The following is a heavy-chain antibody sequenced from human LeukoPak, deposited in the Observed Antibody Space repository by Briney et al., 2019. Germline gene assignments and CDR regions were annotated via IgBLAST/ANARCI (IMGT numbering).Heavy chain of an antibody. CDR2: INHSGST. CDR1: GGSISSYY. Sequence: PSETLSLTCTVSGGSISSYYWSWIRQPPGKGLEWIGEINHSGSTNYNPSLKSRVTISVDTSKNQFSLKLSSVTAADTAVYYCASFPLAYCGGDCYSSWFDPWGQGTLVTVSS. V-gene: IGHV4-34*01. CDR3: ASFPLAYCGGDCYSSWFDP. D-gene: IGHD2-21*02. J-gene: IGHJ5*02.